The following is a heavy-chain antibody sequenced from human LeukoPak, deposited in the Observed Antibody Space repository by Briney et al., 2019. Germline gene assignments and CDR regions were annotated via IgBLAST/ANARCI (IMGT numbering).Heavy chain of an antibody. D-gene: IGHD5/OR15-5a*01. J-gene: IGHJ5*02. CDR2: IYHSGST. Sequence: SETLSLTCAVSGGSISSSNWWSWVRQPPGKGLERIGEIYHSGSTNYNPSLKSRHTISVDKSKNQFSLKLNSVTAADTAVYYCARSRVPNWFDPWGQGTLVSVSS. V-gene: IGHV4-4*02. CDR1: GGSISSSNW. CDR3: ARSRVPNWFDP.